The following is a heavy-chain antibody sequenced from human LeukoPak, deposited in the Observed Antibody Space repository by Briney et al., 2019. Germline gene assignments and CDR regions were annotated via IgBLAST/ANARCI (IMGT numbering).Heavy chain of an antibody. J-gene: IGHJ3*02. Sequence: GGSLRLSCAASGFTFSSYWMHWVRQAPGKGLVWVSRINTDGSSTSYADSVKGRFTISRDNAKNTLYLQMNSLRAEDTAVYYCARERGMGAYAFDIWGQGTMVTVSS. CDR2: INTDGSST. V-gene: IGHV3-74*01. D-gene: IGHD1-26*01. CDR1: GFTFSSYW. CDR3: ARERGMGAYAFDI.